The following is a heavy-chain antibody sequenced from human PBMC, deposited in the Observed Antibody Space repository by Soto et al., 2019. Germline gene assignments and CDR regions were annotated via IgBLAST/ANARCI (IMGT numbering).Heavy chain of an antibody. V-gene: IGHV4-59*08. CDR3: ARHVPYCSDTSHCAYGMDV. D-gene: IGHD2-2*01. Sequence: SETLSLTCTVSGGSISTYYWSWIRQPPGKGLEWIGYIYYSGSTNYNPSLKSRVTISVDTSKNQFSLKLSSVTAADTAVYYCARHVPYCSDTSHCAYGMDVWGQGTTVTVSS. J-gene: IGHJ6*02. CDR1: GGSISTYY. CDR2: IYYSGST.